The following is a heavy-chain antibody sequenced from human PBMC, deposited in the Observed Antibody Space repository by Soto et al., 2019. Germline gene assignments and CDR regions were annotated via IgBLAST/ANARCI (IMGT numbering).Heavy chain of an antibody. V-gene: IGHV3-23*01. Sequence: PGGSLRLSCAASGFTFSSYWMHWVRQAPGKGLVWVSTITDTGGDTKYADSVRGRFTMSRDNSKKTLYLQMNSLRVEDSALYYCARGSTDSYPGSRIFDFWGRGTLVTVS. CDR1: GFTFSSYW. CDR2: ITDTGGDT. J-gene: IGHJ4*02. CDR3: ARGSTDSYPGSRIFDF. D-gene: IGHD3-10*01.